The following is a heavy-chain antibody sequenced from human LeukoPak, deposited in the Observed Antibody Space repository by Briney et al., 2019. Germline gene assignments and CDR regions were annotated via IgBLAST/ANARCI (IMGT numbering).Heavy chain of an antibody. CDR1: GFTFSSYG. D-gene: IGHD6-19*01. CDR3: AKDSYSSLDY. V-gene: IGHV3-30*18. CDR2: ISYDGSNK. Sequence: GRSLRLSCAASGFTFSSYGMHWVRQAPGKGLEWVAVISYDGSNKYYADSVKGRFTISRDNSKNTLYLQMNSLRAEDTAVYYCAKDSYSSLDYWGQGTLVTVSS. J-gene: IGHJ4*02.